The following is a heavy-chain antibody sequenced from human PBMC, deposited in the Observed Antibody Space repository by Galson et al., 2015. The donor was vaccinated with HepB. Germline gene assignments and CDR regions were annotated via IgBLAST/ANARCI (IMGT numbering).Heavy chain of an antibody. D-gene: IGHD1-20*01. CDR2: FDPEDGET. CDR1: GYTLTELS. Sequence: SVKVSCKVSGYTLTELSMHWVRQAPGKGLEWMGGFDPEDGETIYAQKFQGRVTMTEDTSTDTAYMELSSLRSEDTAVYYCATTYNWNDVPFFDYRGQGTLVTVSS. CDR3: ATTYNWNDVPFFDY. V-gene: IGHV1-24*01. J-gene: IGHJ4*02.